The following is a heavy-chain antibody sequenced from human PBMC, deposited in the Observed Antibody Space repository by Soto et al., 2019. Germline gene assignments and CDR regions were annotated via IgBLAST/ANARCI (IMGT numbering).Heavy chain of an antibody. J-gene: IGHJ4*02. CDR3: AKDPNGDYVGAFDS. V-gene: IGHV3-23*01. D-gene: IGHD4-17*01. Sequence: PGGSLRLSCRASGFSFSSFAMTWVRQAPGKGLEWVSSIGGSGIITYYTDSVKGRFTISRDNSGNTLFLHMNSLRADDTAVYYCAKDPNGDYVGAFDSWGQGTLVTVSP. CDR2: IGGSGIIT. CDR1: GFSFSSFA.